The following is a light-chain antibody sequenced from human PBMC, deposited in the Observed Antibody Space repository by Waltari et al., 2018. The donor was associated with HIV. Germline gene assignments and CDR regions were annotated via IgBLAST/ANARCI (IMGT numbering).Light chain of an antibody. V-gene: IGLV2-14*01. CDR3: SSYTSSSTVV. CDR1: SSDVGNNNH. Sequence: QSALTQPASVSGSPGQSITISCTGTSSDVGNNNHVSWYQQHPGKAPKFIIYDVSNRPSGVSNRFSGSKSGNTASLTISGLQAEDEADYFCSSYTSSSTVVFGGGTKLTVL. J-gene: IGLJ2*01. CDR2: DVS.